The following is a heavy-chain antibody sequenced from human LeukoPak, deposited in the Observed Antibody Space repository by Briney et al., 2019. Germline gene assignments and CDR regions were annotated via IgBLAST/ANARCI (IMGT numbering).Heavy chain of an antibody. V-gene: IGHV7-4-1*02. Sequence: GASVKVSCKASGYTFTRYTINWVRQAPGQGLEWMGWINTNTGNPTYAQGFTGRFVFSLDTSVSTAYLQISSLKAEDTAVYYCAREGGYYDSSGRLPNYFDYWGQGTLVTVSS. CDR2: INTNTGNP. D-gene: IGHD3-22*01. J-gene: IGHJ4*02. CDR1: GYTFTRYT. CDR3: AREGGYYDSSGRLPNYFDY.